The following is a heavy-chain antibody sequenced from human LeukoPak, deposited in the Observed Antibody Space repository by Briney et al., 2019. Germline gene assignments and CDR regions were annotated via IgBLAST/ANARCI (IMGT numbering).Heavy chain of an antibody. D-gene: IGHD4-17*01. J-gene: IGHJ4*02. CDR1: GFTVSTNY. V-gene: IGHV3-53*01. Sequence: GGSLRLSCAASGFTVSTNYMSWVRQAPGKGLEWVSIIHIGGRTYYADSVKGRFTLSRNNSKNTLYLHMSSLRAEDTAIYYCARAPYQPTVTTSDWGQGTLVTVSS. CDR2: IHIGGRT. CDR3: ARAPYQPTVTTSD.